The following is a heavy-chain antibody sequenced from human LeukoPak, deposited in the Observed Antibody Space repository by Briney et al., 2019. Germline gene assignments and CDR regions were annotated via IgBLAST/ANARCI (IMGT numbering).Heavy chain of an antibody. CDR3: VRLTLDTVYSNYHFMDV. CDR1: GFTFSSYA. D-gene: IGHD2-2*02. CDR2: ISYDGSNK. Sequence: GRSLRLSCAASGFTFSSYAMHRVRQAPGKGLEWVAVISYDGSNKYYADSVKGRFTISRDNSKNTLYLQMNSLKTEDTAVYYCVRLTLDTVYSNYHFMDVWGEGTTVTVSS. J-gene: IGHJ6*03. V-gene: IGHV3-30-3*01.